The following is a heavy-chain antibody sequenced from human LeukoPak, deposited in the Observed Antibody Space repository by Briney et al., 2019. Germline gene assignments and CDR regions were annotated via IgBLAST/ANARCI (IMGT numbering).Heavy chain of an antibody. CDR2: INHSGST. CDR3: ARGLYTMVRGVILDY. D-gene: IGHD3-10*01. J-gene: IGHJ4*02. CDR1: GGSFSGYY. Sequence: SETLSLTCAVYGGSFSGYYWSWIRQPPGKGLEWIGEINHSGSTNYNPSLKSRVTISVDTSKNQFSLKLSSVTGADTAVYYCARGLYTMVRGVILDYWGQGTLVTVSS. V-gene: IGHV4-34*01.